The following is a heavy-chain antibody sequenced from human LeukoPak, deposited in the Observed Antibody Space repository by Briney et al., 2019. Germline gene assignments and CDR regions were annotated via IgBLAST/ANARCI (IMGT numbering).Heavy chain of an antibody. V-gene: IGHV1-46*01. CDR3: ARDFPKKYQLLYWHWFDP. D-gene: IGHD2-2*02. CDR1: GYTFTSYY. Sequence: GASVKVSCKASGYTFTSYYMHWVRQAPGQGLEWMGIINPSGGSTSYAQKFQGRVTMTRDMSTSTVYMELSSLRSEDTAVYYCARDFPKKYQLLYWHWFDPWGQGTLVTVSS. J-gene: IGHJ5*02. CDR2: INPSGGST.